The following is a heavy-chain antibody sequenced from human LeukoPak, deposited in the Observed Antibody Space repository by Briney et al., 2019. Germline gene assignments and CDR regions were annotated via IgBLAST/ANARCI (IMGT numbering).Heavy chain of an antibody. CDR1: GGSISSFY. D-gene: IGHD6-13*01. V-gene: IGHV4-4*07. J-gene: IGHJ4*02. Sequence: PETLSLTCTVSGGSISSFYWSWIRQPAGKGLEWIGRIYTRGSTNYNPSLNSRVTMSVDTSKNQFSLKLSSVTAADTAVYYCARDVVAAVGSWDYWGQGTLVTVSS. CDR3: ARDVVAAVGSWDY. CDR2: IYTRGST.